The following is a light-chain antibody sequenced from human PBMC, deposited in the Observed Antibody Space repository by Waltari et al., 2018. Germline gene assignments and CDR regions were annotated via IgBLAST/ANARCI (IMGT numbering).Light chain of an antibody. J-gene: IGLJ2*01. CDR1: NSGTKI. V-gene: IGLV3-21*02. Sequence: SYVLTQPPSVSVSPGPTASISCDGNNSGTKIAPGYQQRPGQAPVLVVFDDSDRPSQIPERFSGSNSGTTATLYISRVEAADEADYHCQVWDSDSDHVVFGGGTRLTVL. CDR2: DDS. CDR3: QVWDSDSDHVV.